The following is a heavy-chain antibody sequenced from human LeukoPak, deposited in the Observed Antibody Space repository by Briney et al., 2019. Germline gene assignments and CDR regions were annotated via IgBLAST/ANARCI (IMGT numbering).Heavy chain of an antibody. CDR1: GFTVSSNY. Sequence: PGGSLRLSCAASGFTVSSNYMSWVRQAPGKGLDWVSVIYSGGSTYYADSVKGRFTISRDNSKNTLYLQMNSLRAEDTAVYYCARGHDHDSSVAYWGQGTLVTVSS. CDR2: IYSGGST. CDR3: ARGHDHDSSVAY. J-gene: IGHJ4*02. V-gene: IGHV3-66*01. D-gene: IGHD3-22*01.